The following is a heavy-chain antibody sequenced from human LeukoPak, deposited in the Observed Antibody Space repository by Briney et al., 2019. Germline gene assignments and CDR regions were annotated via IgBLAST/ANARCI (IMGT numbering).Heavy chain of an antibody. D-gene: IGHD3-22*01. V-gene: IGHV4-59*01. CDR1: GGSISSYY. Sequence: SETLSLTCTVSGGSISSYYWSWIRQPPGKGLEWIGYIYYSGSTNYNPPLKSRVTISVDTSKNQFSPKLSSVTAADTAVYYCARESPYYYDSSGYRYYYYYGMDVWGQGTTVTVSS. CDR2: IYYSGST. CDR3: ARESPYYYDSSGYRYYYYYGMDV. J-gene: IGHJ6*02.